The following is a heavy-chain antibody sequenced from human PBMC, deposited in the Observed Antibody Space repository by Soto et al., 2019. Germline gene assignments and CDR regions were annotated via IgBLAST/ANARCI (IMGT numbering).Heavy chain of an antibody. D-gene: IGHD1-1*01. CDR3: ARDLHGTYYYDS. CDR1: GDSVSSTSSI. J-gene: IGHJ4*02. Sequence: PSQTLSLTCDMSGDSVSSTSSIWNWIRQSPSRGLEWLGRTYYRSKWHTDYAVSVRGRITINPDTPKNQFFLQLSSVTPDDTAVYFCARDLHGTYYYDSWGQGTLVTVSS. CDR2: TYYRSKWHT. V-gene: IGHV6-1*01.